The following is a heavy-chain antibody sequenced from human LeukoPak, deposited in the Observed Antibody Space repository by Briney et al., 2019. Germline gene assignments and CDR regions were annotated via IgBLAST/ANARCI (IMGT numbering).Heavy chain of an antibody. D-gene: IGHD2-21*02. J-gene: IGHJ6*03. CDR1: GGSFSGYY. V-gene: IGHV4-34*01. CDR3: ARGRAYCGGDCYSYYYYYYMDV. CDR2: INHSGST. Sequence: PSETLSLTCAVYGGSFSGYYWSWIRQPPGKGLEWIGEINHSGSTNYNPSLKSRVTISVDTSKNQLSLKLSSVTAADTAVYYCARGRAYCGGDCYSYYYYYYMDVWGKGTTVTVSS.